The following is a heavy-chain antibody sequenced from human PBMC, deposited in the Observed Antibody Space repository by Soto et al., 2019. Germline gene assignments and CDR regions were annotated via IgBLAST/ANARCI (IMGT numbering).Heavy chain of an antibody. CDR1: GGSISSYY. D-gene: IGHD2-15*01. CDR2: IYTSGST. Sequence: QVQLQESGPGLVKPSETLSLTCTVSGGSISSYYWSWIRQPAGKGLEWIGRIYTSGSTNYNPSLRSRVTLAVDTSKNQFALKLSSVTAADTAVYYCAGERLDVGYCSGGSCYSTLNWYFDLCGRGTLVTVSS. J-gene: IGHJ2*01. CDR3: AGERLDVGYCSGGSCYSTLNWYFDL. V-gene: IGHV4-4*07.